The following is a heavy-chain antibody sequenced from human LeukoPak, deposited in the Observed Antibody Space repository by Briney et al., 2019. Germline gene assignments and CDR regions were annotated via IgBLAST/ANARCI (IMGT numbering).Heavy chain of an antibody. J-gene: IGHJ4*02. CDR1: GYTFTSYG. D-gene: IGHD3-22*01. V-gene: IGHV1-18*01. CDR3: ARDLRYYDSSGSPGY. Sequence: ASVKVSCKASGYTFTSYGISWVRQAPGQGLEWMGWISAYNGNTNYAQKLQGRVTMTTDTSTSTAYMELRSLRSDDTAVYYCARDLRYYDSSGSPGYWGQGTLSPSPQ. CDR2: ISAYNGNT.